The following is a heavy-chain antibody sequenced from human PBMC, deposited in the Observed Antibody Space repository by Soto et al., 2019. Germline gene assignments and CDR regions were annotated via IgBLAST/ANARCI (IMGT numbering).Heavy chain of an antibody. CDR2: ISSSSSYI. V-gene: IGHV3-21*01. Sequence: EVQLVESGGGLVKPGGSLRLSCAASGFTFSSYSMNWVHQAPGKGLEWVSSISSSSSYIYYADSVKGRFTISRDNAKNSLYLQMNSLRAEDTAVYYCARDGYSGYDLGYDYYMDVWGKGTTVTVSS. D-gene: IGHD5-12*01. J-gene: IGHJ6*03. CDR1: GFTFSSYS. CDR3: ARDGYSGYDLGYDYYMDV.